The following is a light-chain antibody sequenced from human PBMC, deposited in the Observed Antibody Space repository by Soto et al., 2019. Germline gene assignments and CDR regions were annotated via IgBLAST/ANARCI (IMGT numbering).Light chain of an antibody. CDR3: LQQNSYPWT. J-gene: IGKJ1*01. V-gene: IGKV1-17*01. Sequence: DIPITPTPSVQCAYVGDRDQKLCRTSQVVGDDLGWFQQTPGKAPGRLIYAASSLRSGVPARFSGSGSGTEFTLTISSLQPEDFATYYCLQQNSYPWTFGQGTKVDIK. CDR2: AAS. CDR1: QVVGDD.